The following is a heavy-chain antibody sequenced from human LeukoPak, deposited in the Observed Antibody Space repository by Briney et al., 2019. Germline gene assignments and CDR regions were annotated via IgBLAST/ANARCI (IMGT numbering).Heavy chain of an antibody. CDR2: IYWDDDK. J-gene: IGHJ4*02. V-gene: IGHV2-5*02. CDR1: GFSLNTGGVG. CDR3: AHLLVSGYQDFDY. D-gene: IGHD3-22*01. Sequence: ESGPTLVKPTQTLALTCTFSGFSLNTGGVGVGWIRQPPGKALEWLALIYWDDDKRYSPSLKNRLTVTKDASKNQVVLTMTSMEPVDTATYYCAHLLVSGYQDFDYWGQGTLVTVSS.